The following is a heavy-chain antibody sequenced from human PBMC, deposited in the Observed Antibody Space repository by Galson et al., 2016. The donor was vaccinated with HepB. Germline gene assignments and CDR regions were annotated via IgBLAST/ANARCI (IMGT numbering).Heavy chain of an antibody. D-gene: IGHD5-18*01. CDR3: SRLDTTYNYFHMDV. Sequence: QSGAEVKKPGESLRISCKTSGYSFISYWVTWVRQMPGKGLEWMGRIDPSDSYIDYSPSFQGHVTISADKSITPAYLQWSSLKASDTAMYYCSRLDTTYNYFHMDVWGQGTTVTVSS. J-gene: IGHJ6*02. CDR2: IDPSDSYI. V-gene: IGHV5-10-1*01. CDR1: GYSFISYW.